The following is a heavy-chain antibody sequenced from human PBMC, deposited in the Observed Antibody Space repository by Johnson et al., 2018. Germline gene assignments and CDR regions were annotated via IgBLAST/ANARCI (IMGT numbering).Heavy chain of an antibody. CDR2: ISSSSSTI. CDR1: GFTFSRYS. D-gene: IGHD3-10*01. J-gene: IGHJ6*02. V-gene: IGHV3-48*02. CDR3: TRHENLWFGELYYYYGMDV. Sequence: VQLVQSGGGLVQPGGSMGLSCAASGFTFSRYSMNWVRQAPGKGLEWVSYISSSSSTIYYADSVKGRFTISRDNAKNSLYLQMNSLRDEDTAVYYCTRHENLWFGELYYYYGMDVWGQGTTVTVSS.